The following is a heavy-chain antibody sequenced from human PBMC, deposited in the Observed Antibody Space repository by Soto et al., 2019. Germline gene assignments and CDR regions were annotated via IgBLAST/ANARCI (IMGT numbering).Heavy chain of an antibody. Sequence: SETLSLTCTVSGGSISSGPYSWGWIRQPPGKGLEWIGTFYYSGSTYYNPSLESRVTISVDTSKNQFSLKVSSVTAADTAMYYCARLGGYCSGTSCYGRDVMAVWGQGSTVPGSS. CDR1: GGSISSGPYS. V-gene: IGHV4-39*01. D-gene: IGHD2-2*01. J-gene: IGHJ6*02. CDR2: FYYSGST. CDR3: ARLGGYCSGTSCYGRDVMAV.